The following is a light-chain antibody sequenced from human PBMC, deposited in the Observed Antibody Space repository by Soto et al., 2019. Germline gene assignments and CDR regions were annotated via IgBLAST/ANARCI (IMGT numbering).Light chain of an antibody. V-gene: IGLV2-14*01. Sequence: QSVLTQPASVSGSPGQSITISCTGTSSDVGGYDYVSWYQLHPGKAPKLMVFEVSNRPSGVSYRFSGSKSGNTASLTISGLQAEDEADYYCAAWDDSLNGLVFGTGTKVTVL. CDR1: SSDVGGYDY. J-gene: IGLJ1*01. CDR3: AAWDDSLNGLV. CDR2: EVS.